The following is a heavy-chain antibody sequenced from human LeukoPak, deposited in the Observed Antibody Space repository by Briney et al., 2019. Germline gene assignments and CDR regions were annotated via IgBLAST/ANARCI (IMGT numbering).Heavy chain of an antibody. CDR2: INPNSGGT. Sequence: GASVKVSCKASGYTFTSYAMNWVRQAPGQGLEWMGWINPNSGGTNYAQKFQGRVTMTRDTSISTAYMELSRLRSDDTAVYYCARVYYYGSGSYYNYYFDYWGQGTLVTVSS. CDR3: ARVYYYGSGSYYNYYFDY. CDR1: GYTFTSYA. D-gene: IGHD3-10*01. V-gene: IGHV1-2*02. J-gene: IGHJ4*02.